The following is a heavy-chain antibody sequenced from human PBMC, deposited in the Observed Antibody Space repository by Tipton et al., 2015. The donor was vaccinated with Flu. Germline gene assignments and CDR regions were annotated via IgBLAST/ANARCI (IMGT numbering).Heavy chain of an antibody. CDR2: IYSTGSS. CDR1: GDSISSDFY. J-gene: IGHJ4*02. Sequence: TLSLTCAVSGDSISSDFYWAWIRQFPGKGLEWMGRIYSTGSSEYNPSLKSRVTISADTSQNHFSLRLTSVTAADTALYYCVAYYYDTSGPIFDIWGQGILVTVSA. V-gene: IGHV4-38-2*01. CDR3: VAYYYDTSGPIFDI. D-gene: IGHD3-22*01.